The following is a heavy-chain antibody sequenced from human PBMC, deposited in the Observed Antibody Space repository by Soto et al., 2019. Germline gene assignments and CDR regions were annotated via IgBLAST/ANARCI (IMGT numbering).Heavy chain of an antibody. CDR1: GYVFTNYY. CDR3: AREELPIYYYGMDV. D-gene: IGHD1-7*01. J-gene: IGHJ6*02. Sequence: GASVKVSCKASGYVFTNYYIHWVRQAPGQGLEWMGIIKTAGGDTNYAQKFRGRVTMTRDTSTSTVYMELSSLRSDDTAVYYCAREELPIYYYGMDVWGQGTTVTVSS. V-gene: IGHV1-46*01. CDR2: IKTAGGDT.